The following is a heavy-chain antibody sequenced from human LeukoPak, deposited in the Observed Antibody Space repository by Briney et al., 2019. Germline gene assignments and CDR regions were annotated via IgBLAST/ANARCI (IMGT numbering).Heavy chain of an antibody. J-gene: IGHJ4*02. CDR1: GYTFTSYD. Sequence: GASVKVSCKASGYTFTSYDINWVRQATGQGLEWMGWMNPNSGNTGYAQKFQGRVTMTRNASISTAYMELRSLKSDDTAVYYCATLSPGDADYWGQGTLVTVSS. V-gene: IGHV1-8*01. D-gene: IGHD2-21*02. CDR2: MNPNSGNT. CDR3: ATLSPGDADY.